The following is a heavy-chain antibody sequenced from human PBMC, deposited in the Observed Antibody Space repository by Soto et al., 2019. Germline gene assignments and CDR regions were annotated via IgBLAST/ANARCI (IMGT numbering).Heavy chain of an antibody. CDR1: GFTFSSYS. CDR2: ISSSSSYI. V-gene: IGHV3-21*01. J-gene: IGHJ4*02. Sequence: GGSLRLSCAASGFTFSSYSMNWVRQAPGKGLEWVSSISSSSSYIYYADSVKGRFTISRDNAKDSLYLQMNSLRAEGTAVYYCARDGDGGNPYFDYLGQGTLVTVSS. D-gene: IGHD2-15*01. CDR3: ARDGDGGNPYFDY.